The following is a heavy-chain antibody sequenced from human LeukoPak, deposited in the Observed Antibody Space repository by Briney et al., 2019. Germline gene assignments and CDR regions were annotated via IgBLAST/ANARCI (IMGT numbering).Heavy chain of an antibody. J-gene: IGHJ4*02. CDR2: INSDGGST. Sequence: GGSLRLSCAASGFTFSSYWMHWVRQAPGKGLVWVSRINSDGGSTSYADSVKGRFTISRDNAKNTLYLQMNSLRAEDTAVYYCARETMIVVAPDYWGQGTLVTVSS. CDR1: GFTFSSYW. V-gene: IGHV3-74*01. D-gene: IGHD3-22*01. CDR3: ARETMIVVAPDY.